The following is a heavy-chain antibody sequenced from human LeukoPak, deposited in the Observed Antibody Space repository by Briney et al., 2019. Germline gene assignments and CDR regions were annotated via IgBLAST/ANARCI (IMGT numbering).Heavy chain of an antibody. D-gene: IGHD6-13*01. Sequence: SETVSLTCTDSGDSITSYYWSWIRQAPGKGLEWIGYIYDSETTRYNPSLRSRVTISLDTSKKQFSLKLSSVTAADTAVYYCARGFGSSWYYFDYWGQGTLATVST. CDR2: IYDSETT. CDR3: ARGFGSSWYYFDY. J-gene: IGHJ4*02. V-gene: IGHV4-59*01. CDR1: GDSITSYY.